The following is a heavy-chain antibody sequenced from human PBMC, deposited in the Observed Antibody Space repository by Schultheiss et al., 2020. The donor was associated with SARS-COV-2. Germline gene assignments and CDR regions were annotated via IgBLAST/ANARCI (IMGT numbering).Heavy chain of an antibody. CDR1: GFTFSSYA. V-gene: IGHV3-23*03. CDR3: AKDRPPGVGPGYFDY. J-gene: IGHJ4*02. CDR2: IYSGGST. D-gene: IGHD1-14*01. Sequence: GESLKISCAASGFTFSSYAMSWVRQAPGKGLEWVSVIYSGGSTYYADSVKGRFTISRDNSKNTLYLQMNSLRAEDTAVYYCAKDRPPGVGPGYFDYWGQGTLVTVSS.